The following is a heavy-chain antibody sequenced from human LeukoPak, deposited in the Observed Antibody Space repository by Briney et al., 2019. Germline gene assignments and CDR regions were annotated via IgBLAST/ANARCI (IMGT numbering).Heavy chain of an antibody. D-gene: IGHD3-10*01. CDR2: ITSSYPTT. CDR1: GFTFSTYS. V-gene: IGHV3-21*01. J-gene: IGHJ6*03. CDR3: ARDLSRGRYMDV. Sequence: GGSLRLSCAASGFTFSTYSMNWVRQPPGKGLEWVSSITSSYPTTYYADSVKGRFTVSRDDANNSLYLQMNGLRAEDTAVYYCARDLSRGRYMDVWGKGTTVTVSS.